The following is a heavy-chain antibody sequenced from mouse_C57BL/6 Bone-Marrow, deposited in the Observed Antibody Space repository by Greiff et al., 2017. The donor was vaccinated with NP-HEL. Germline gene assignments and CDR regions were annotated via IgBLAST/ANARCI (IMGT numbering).Heavy chain of an antibody. Sequence: SGAELVRPGASVKLSCTASGFNIKDDYMHWVKQRPEQGLEWIGWIDPENGDTEYASKFQGKATITADTSSNTAYLQLSSLTSEDTAVYYCTTSPITTVVATGYYWGQGTTLTVSS. V-gene: IGHV14-4*01. J-gene: IGHJ2*01. D-gene: IGHD1-1*01. CDR3: TTSPITTVVATGYY. CDR1: GFNIKDDY. CDR2: IDPENGDT.